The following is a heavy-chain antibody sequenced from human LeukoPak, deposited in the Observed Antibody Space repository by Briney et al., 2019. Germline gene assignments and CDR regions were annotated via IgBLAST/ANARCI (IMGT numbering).Heavy chain of an antibody. V-gene: IGHV4-34*01. D-gene: IGHD6-19*01. CDR3: ARERAGL. Sequence: PSETLSLTCAVYGGSFTGYYWSWIRQPPGKGLEWIGEINHSGTTNYNPSLKSRVTISVDTSKNQFSLKLSSVPAADTAVYYCARERAGLWGQGTLVTVSS. J-gene: IGHJ4*02. CDR1: GGSFTGYY. CDR2: INHSGTT.